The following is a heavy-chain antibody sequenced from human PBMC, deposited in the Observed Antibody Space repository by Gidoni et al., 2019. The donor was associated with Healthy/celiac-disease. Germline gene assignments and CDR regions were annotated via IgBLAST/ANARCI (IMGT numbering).Heavy chain of an antibody. Sequence: QVQLVESGGGLVKPGGSLRLACAASGFTFSAYYMSWIRQAPGKGLEWVSYISSSSSYTNYADSVKGRFTISRDNAKNSLYLQMNSLRAEDTAVYYCARVVSITMIVVVTDYGMDVWGQGTTVTVSS. D-gene: IGHD3-22*01. CDR3: ARVVSITMIVVVTDYGMDV. CDR2: ISSSSSYT. V-gene: IGHV3-11*06. CDR1: GFTFSAYY. J-gene: IGHJ6*02.